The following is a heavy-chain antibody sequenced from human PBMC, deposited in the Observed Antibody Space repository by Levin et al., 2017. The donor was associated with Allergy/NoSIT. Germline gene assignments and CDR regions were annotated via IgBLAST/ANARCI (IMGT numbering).Heavy chain of an antibody. CDR3: ARGLNLWPLEY. V-gene: IGHV1-46*01. Sequence: ASVKVSCKASGYTFTDYYIHWVRQAPGQGLEWMEMINPNDGSTTYPPKFRGRVTMTRYTSTGTVYMEVSSLRSEDTAVYYCARGLNLWPLEYWGQGTLVTVSS. CDR1: GYTFTDYY. CDR2: INPNDGST. J-gene: IGHJ4*02. D-gene: IGHD3-10*01.